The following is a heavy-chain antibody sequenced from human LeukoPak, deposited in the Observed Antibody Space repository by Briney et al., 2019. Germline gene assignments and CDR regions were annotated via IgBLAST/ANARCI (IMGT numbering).Heavy chain of an antibody. CDR3: AKDSGALEEGYFDS. CDR1: GFTFDDYM. V-gene: IGHV3-43*01. J-gene: IGHJ4*02. CDR2: ISWDGSDT. Sequence: QSGGSLRLSCAASGFTFDDYMMPWVRQAPGKGLEWVSLISWDGSDTYYADSVKGRFTISRDNSKDSLYLQMNSLRTDDTALYYCAKDSGALEEGYFDSWGQGTLVTVSS.